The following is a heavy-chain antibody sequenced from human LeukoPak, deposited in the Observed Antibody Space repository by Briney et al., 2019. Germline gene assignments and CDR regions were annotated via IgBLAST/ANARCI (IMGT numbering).Heavy chain of an antibody. CDR2: IYYSGST. CDR1: GGSISSSSYY. D-gene: IGHD4-11*01. Sequence: SETLSLTCTVSGGSISSSSYYWGWIRQPPGKGLEWIGSIYYSGSTYYNPSLKSRVTISVDTSKNQFSLKLSSVTAADTAVYYCARHGSNYVQTGPWGQGTLVTVSS. CDR3: ARHGSNYVQTGP. J-gene: IGHJ5*02. V-gene: IGHV4-39*01.